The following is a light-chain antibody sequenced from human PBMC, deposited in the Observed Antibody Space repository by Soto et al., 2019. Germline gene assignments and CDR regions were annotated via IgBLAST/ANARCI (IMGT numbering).Light chain of an antibody. CDR1: QSVSSSY. J-gene: IGKJ5*01. Sequence: EIVWTQSPGTLSLSPGERAALSCRASQSVSSSYLAWFQQQPGQAPRLLIYAASSRATGIPDRFSGSVSGTDFTLTISRLEPEDFAVYYCQQRSNWPPEITFGQGTRLEIK. CDR3: QQRSNWPPEIT. V-gene: IGKV3D-20*02. CDR2: AAS.